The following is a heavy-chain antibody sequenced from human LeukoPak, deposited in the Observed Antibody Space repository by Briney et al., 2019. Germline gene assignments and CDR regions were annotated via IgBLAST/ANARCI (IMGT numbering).Heavy chain of an antibody. CDR3: ARDRVGYGVEYYFDY. CDR1: GGSIRSYY. CDR2: IYYSGST. J-gene: IGHJ4*02. Sequence: SETLSLTCTVSGGSIRSYYWSWIRQPPGKGLEWIGYIYYSGSTNYNPSLKSRVTISVDTSKNQFSLKLSSVTAADTAVYYCARDRVGYGVEYYFDYWGQGTLVTVSS. D-gene: IGHD2-15*01. V-gene: IGHV4-59*01.